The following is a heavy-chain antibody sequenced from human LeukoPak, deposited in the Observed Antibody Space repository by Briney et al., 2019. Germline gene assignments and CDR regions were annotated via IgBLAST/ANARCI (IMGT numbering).Heavy chain of an antibody. CDR1: GFTITNNW. Sequence: GGSLRLSCTVYGFTITNNWMYWVRQAPGRGLVCVSRIKMDERSAVYADSVKGRFIISRDNAKNTVYLQMNSLRADDTAVYYCATVFKGSSLQDYWGQGTLVTVSS. CDR3: ATVFKGSSLQDY. D-gene: IGHD3-10*01. V-gene: IGHV3-74*03. CDR2: IKMDERSA. J-gene: IGHJ4*02.